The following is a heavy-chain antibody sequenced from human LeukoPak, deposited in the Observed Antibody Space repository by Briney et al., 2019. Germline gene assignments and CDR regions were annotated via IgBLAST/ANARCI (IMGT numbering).Heavy chain of an antibody. J-gene: IGHJ4*02. CDR1: GFTFSSYG. Sequence: GGSLRLSCAASGFTFSSYGMHWVRQAPGKGLEWVAVIWYDGSNKYYADSVKGRFTISRDNSKNTLYLQMNSLRAEDTAVYYCAKGAIWCSSTGCYNPPGQYYFDYWGQGTLVTVSS. D-gene: IGHD2-2*02. V-gene: IGHV3-30*02. CDR3: AKGAIWCSSTGCYNPPGQYYFDY. CDR2: IWYDGSNK.